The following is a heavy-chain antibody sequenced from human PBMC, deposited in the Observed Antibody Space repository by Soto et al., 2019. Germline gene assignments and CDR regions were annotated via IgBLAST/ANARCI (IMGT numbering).Heavy chain of an antibody. D-gene: IGHD3-10*01. CDR1: GFAFSTFD. Sequence: GGSLRLSCAGSGFAFSTFDTHWVRQAPGKGLEWVSGIGTLSDTFYAASVQGRFTISRQNAKNSVYLQMNSLRAGDTAFYYCARGRSFSYDSTPPPMFDPWGQGTLVTVSS. CDR3: ARGRSFSYDSTPPPMFDP. CDR2: IGTLSDT. V-gene: IGHV3-13*01. J-gene: IGHJ5*02.